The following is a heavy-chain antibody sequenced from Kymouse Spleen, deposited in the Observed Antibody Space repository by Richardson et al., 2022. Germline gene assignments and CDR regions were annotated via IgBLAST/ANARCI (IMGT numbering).Heavy chain of an antibody. D-gene: IGHD3-9*01. Sequence: QVQLVQSGAEVKKPGSSVKVSCKASGGTFSSYAISWVRQAPGQGLEWMGGIIPIFGTANYAQKFQGRVTITTDESTSTAYMELSSLRSEDTAVYYCARDQYDILTGSYYYGMDVWGQGTTVTVSS. V-gene: IGHV1-69*05. CDR3: ARDQYDILTGSYYYGMDV. CDR2: IIPIFGTA. J-gene: IGHJ6*02. CDR1: GGTFSSYA.